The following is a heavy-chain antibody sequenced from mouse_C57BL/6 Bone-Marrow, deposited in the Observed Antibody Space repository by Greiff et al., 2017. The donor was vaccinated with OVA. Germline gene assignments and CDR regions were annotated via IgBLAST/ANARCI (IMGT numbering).Heavy chain of an antibody. Sequence: QVQLQQPGAELMKPGASVKVSCKASGYTFTSYWMHWVKQRPGQGLEWIGRIHPSDSDTNYNQKFKGKATLTVDKSSSTAYMQLSSLTSEDSAVYYCAIDVYYYGSSSYYYAMDYWGQGASVTVAS. V-gene: IGHV1-74*01. D-gene: IGHD1-1*01. J-gene: IGHJ4*01. CDR3: AIDVYYYGSSSYYYAMDY. CDR2: IHPSDSDT. CDR1: GYTFTSYW.